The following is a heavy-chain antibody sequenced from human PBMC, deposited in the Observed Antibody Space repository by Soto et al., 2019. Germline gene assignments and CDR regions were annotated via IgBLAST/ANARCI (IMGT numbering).Heavy chain of an antibody. V-gene: IGHV4-30-4*01. CDR2: IYYTGSS. CDR3: AMSIAVKPLDYFDY. J-gene: IGHJ4*02. D-gene: IGHD6-6*01. Sequence: SETLSLTCTASGGSISSGAYYWGWVRPPPGEDLEYIGYIYYTGSSYSNPSMKSLATISDDTTNNQFSQKQTSVTADDTVVYYCAMSIAVKPLDYFDYWGQGTLVTVSS. CDR1: GGSISSGAYY.